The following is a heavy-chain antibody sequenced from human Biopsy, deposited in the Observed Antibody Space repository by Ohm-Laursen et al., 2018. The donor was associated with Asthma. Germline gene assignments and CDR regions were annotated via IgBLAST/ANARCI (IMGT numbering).Heavy chain of an antibody. V-gene: IGHV1-3*01. D-gene: IGHD3-9*01. CDR2: INAGNGHT. Sequence: EASVKVSCKASGYTFTSYAMHWVRQAPGQRLEWMGWINAGNGHTKYSQKFQGRVTITRDTSASTAYMELGSLRSEDTAVYYCARTYYDFLTGQVNDAFDIWGQGTMVTVSS. CDR3: ARTYYDFLTGQVNDAFDI. CDR1: GYTFTSYA. J-gene: IGHJ3*02.